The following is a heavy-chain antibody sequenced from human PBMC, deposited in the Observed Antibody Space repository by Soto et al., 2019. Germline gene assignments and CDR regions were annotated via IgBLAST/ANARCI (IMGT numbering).Heavy chain of an antibody. V-gene: IGHV1-18*01. CDR1: GYTFTSYG. D-gene: IGHD6-19*01. CDR3: SRESVSGRTGFDY. J-gene: IGHJ4*02. CDR2: VNAYNGNT. Sequence: QVQLVQSGAEVKKPGASVKVSCKASGYTFTSYGISWVRQAPGQGLEWLGWVNAYNGNTNYAQKFQGRVTMTTDTSTSTAYMELRSLRSDDPAVYYCSRESVSGRTGFDYWGQGTLVTVSS.